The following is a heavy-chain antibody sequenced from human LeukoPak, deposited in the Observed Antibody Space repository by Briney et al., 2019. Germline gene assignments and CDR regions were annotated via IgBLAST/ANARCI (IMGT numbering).Heavy chain of an antibody. V-gene: IGHV3-30-3*01. J-gene: IGHJ4*02. Sequence: GGSLRLSRAASGFAFSSYAMHWVRQAPGKGLEWVAIIQYDGSDKFYGDSVKGRFTISRDNSKNTLYLQMNNLRAEDTAVYYCARDPKRYCSGGSCYVDSWGQGTLVTVSS. CDR3: ARDPKRYCSGGSCYVDS. D-gene: IGHD2-15*01. CDR1: GFAFSSYA. CDR2: IQYDGSDK.